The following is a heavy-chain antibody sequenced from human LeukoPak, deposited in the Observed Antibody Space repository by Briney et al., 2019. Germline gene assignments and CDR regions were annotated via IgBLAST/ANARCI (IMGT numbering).Heavy chain of an antibody. CDR3: AKDWELGS. V-gene: IGHV4-59*01. D-gene: IGHD1-26*01. J-gene: IGHJ5*02. CDR2: IYIRGST. CDR1: GASISSYY. Sequence: SETLCLTCSVSGASISSYYWNWIRQPPGKGLEWIGNIYIRGSTNYNPSLESRVTISLDTSKDQFSLKLTSVTAADTAFYYCAKDWELGSWGQGTLVTVSS.